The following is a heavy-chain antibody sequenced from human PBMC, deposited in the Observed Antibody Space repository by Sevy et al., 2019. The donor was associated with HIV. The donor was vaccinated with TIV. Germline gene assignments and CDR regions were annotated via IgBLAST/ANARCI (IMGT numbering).Heavy chain of an antibody. J-gene: IGHJ6*02. CDR1: GFTFNSYW. D-gene: IGHD5-12*01. CDR2: IKQDGSEN. CDR3: AREASLYDTYYYYYGMDV. Sequence: GGSLRLSCAASGFTFNSYWMSWVRQAPGKGLEWVANIKQDGSENYYVDSVKGRFTISRDNSQNSLFLQMNTLRAEDTAVYYCAREASLYDTYYYYYGMDVWGQGTTVTVSS. V-gene: IGHV3-7*01.